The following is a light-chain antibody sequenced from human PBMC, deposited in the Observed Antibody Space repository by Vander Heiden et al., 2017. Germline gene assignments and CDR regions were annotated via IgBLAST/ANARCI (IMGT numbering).Light chain of an antibody. CDR1: QSLLHSNGQNY. Sequence: DVVRTRAELAVRGTLEKPASISCRSSQSLLHSNGQNYLDWYLQKPGQSPQLLIYLGSNRASGVPDRFSGSESGTYFTRRISRVEADDVGIYHCMQALQAPPGSFGGGTRVE. CDR2: LGS. J-gene: IGKJ4*01. V-gene: IGKV2-28*01. CDR3: MQALQAPPGS.